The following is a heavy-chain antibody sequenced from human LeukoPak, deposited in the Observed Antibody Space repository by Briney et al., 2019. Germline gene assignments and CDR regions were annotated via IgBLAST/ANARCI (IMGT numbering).Heavy chain of an antibody. D-gene: IGHD3-10*01. CDR3: ARGGGIIRHGMDV. CDR2: IWYDGSNK. J-gene: IGHJ6*02. CDR1: GFTFSSYG. V-gene: IGHV3-33*01. Sequence: GGSLGLSCAASGFTFSSYGMHWVRQAPGKGLEWVAVIWYDGSNKYYADSVKGRFTISRDNSKNTLYLQMNSLRAEDTAVYYCARGGGIIRHGMDVWGQGTTVTVSS.